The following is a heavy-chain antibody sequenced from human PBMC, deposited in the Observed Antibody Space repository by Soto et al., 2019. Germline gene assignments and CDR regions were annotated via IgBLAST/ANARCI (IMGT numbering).Heavy chain of an antibody. J-gene: IGHJ5*02. CDR2: IVPMNGSP. V-gene: IGHV1-69*01. Sequence: QVQLVQSGAEVKKPGSSVRVSCKASGGMFYSSAINWVRQAPGQGLEWMGGIVPMNGSPKYAQEFLGRVTISADASATTAYMALSGLKSEDTAVYYCSFAPNWTYQLTRSWGRGTQVTVSS. CDR3: SFAPNWTYQLTRS. D-gene: IGHD2-2*01. CDR1: GGMFYSSA.